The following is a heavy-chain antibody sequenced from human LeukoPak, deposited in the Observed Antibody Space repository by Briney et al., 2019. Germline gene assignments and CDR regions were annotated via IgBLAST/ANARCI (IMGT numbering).Heavy chain of an antibody. CDR2: IFHTGHT. CDR1: GGSISSGDYP. V-gene: IGHV4-30-2*01. J-gene: IGHJ4*02. CDR3: ARTYSTSSNFDY. Sequence: SETLSLTCAVSGGSISSGDYPWSWIRQPPGKGLEWIGYIFHTGHTSYNPSLKSRVTISVDTSKKQFSLKLSSVTAADTALYYCARTYSTSSNFDYWGQGTLVTVSS. D-gene: IGHD2-2*01.